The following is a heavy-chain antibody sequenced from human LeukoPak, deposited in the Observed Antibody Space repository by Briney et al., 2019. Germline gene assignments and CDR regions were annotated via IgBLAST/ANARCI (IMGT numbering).Heavy chain of an antibody. D-gene: IGHD5-18*01. V-gene: IGHV3-48*03. Sequence: PGGSLRLSCAASGFTFSSYEMNWVRQAPGKGLEWVTYISSSGSTIYYADYVKGRFTVSRDNAKNSLYLQMNNPRAEDTALYYCGRDRVGGRGYSLDYLGQGTLVTVSS. J-gene: IGHJ4*02. CDR2: ISSSGSTI. CDR1: GFTFSSYE. CDR3: GRDRVGGRGYSLDY.